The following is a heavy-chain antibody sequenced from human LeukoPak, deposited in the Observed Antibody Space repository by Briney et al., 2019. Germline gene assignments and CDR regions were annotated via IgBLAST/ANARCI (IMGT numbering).Heavy chain of an antibody. CDR3: ARSPMLGDYYYYMDV. CDR1: GYTFTSYY. D-gene: IGHD3-10*02. Sequence: ASVKVSCKASGYTFTSYYMHWVRQAPGQGLEWMGIINPSGGSTSYAQKFQGRVTMTRDMSTSTVYMELSSLRSEDTAVYYCARSPMLGDYYYYMDVWGKGTTVTVSS. J-gene: IGHJ6*03. CDR2: INPSGGST. V-gene: IGHV1-46*01.